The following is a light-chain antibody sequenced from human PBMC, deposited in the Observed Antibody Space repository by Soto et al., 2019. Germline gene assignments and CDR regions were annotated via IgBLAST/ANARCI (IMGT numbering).Light chain of an antibody. CDR3: QQHISWPLT. CDR1: QSVSSVY. Sequence: EIVLTQSPGTLSLSPGERAPLSCRASQSVSSVYLAWYQQKPGQAPRVLIYAASNRATGIPTRFSGSGSGTDFTLTISNLEPEDFAVYYCQQHISWPLTFGGGTKVDI. V-gene: IGKV3-11*01. J-gene: IGKJ4*01. CDR2: AAS.